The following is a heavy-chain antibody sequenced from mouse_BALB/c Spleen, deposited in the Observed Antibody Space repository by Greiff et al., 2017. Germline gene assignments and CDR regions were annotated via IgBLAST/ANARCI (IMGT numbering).Heavy chain of an antibody. CDR1: GFTFSSYA. V-gene: IGHV5-6-5*01. CDR3: ARVIYYDYDEGGFAY. CDR2: ISSGGST. J-gene: IGHJ3*01. D-gene: IGHD2-4*01. Sequence: EVQGVESGGGLVKPGGSLKLSCAASGFTFSSYAMSWVRQTPEKRLEWVASISSGGSTYYPDSVKGRFTISRDNARNILYLQMSSLRSEDTAMYYCARVIYYDYDEGGFAYWGQGTLVTVSA.